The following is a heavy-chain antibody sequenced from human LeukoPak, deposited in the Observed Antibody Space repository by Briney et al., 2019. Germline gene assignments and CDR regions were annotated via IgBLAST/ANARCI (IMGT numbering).Heavy chain of an antibody. V-gene: IGHV1-58*01. D-gene: IGHD3-10*01. Sequence: EASVKVSCKPSGFTFTSSAVQWVRQARGQRLEWIGWIVVATGDTNYAQNFQERISITRDMSTSTAYMELSSLRSEDTAVYYCAAVRYYGPGSYSYFQYWGQGTLVTVSS. J-gene: IGHJ4*02. CDR1: GFTFTSSA. CDR3: AAVRYYGPGSYSYFQY. CDR2: IVVATGDT.